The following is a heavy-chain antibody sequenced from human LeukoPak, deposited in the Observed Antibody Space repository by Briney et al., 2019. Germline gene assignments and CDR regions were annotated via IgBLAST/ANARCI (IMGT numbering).Heavy chain of an antibody. D-gene: IGHD4-11*01. Sequence: PGGSLRLSCAASGFTFSRYWMSWVRQAPGKGLEWVANIKQDGSEKYYVDSVKGRFTISRDNAKNSLYLQMNSLRAEDTAVYYCARDKYSNYYFDYWGQGTLVTVSS. CDR2: IKQDGSEK. J-gene: IGHJ4*02. CDR1: GFTFSRYW. V-gene: IGHV3-7*01. CDR3: ARDKYSNYYFDY.